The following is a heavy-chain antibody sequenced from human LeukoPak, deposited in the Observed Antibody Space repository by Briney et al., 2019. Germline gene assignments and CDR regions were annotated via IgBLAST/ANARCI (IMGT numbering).Heavy chain of an antibody. V-gene: IGHV1-8*01. CDR2: MNPNSGNT. Sequence: ASVKVSCKASGYTFTSYDINWVRQATGQGLEWMGWMNPNSGNTGYAQKLQGRVTMTTYTSTSTAYMELRSLRSDDTAVYYCARKPIRFPNWFDPWGQGTLVTVSS. CDR1: GYTFTSYD. CDR3: ARKPIRFPNWFDP. J-gene: IGHJ5*02. D-gene: IGHD3-3*01.